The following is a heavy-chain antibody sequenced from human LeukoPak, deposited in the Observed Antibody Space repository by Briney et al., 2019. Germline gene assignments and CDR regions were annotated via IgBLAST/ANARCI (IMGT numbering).Heavy chain of an antibody. J-gene: IGHJ4*02. Sequence: SGGSLRLSCAASGFTFSSYAMSWVRQAPGKGLEWVSAISGSGGSTYYADSVKGRFTISRDNSKNTLYLQMNSLRAEDTAVYYCAKVSGCSSASYLGPFDYWGQGTLVTVSS. V-gene: IGHV3-23*01. CDR1: GFTFSSYA. D-gene: IGHD2-2*01. CDR2: ISGSGGST. CDR3: AKVSGCSSASYLGPFDY.